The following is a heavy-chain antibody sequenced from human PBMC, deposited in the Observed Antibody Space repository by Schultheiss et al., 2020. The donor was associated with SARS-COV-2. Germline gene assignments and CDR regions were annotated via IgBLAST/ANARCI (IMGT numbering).Heavy chain of an antibody. CDR3: ARGENWNYDY. CDR1: GGSISSSSYY. CDR2: IYYSGST. D-gene: IGHD1-7*01. Sequence: SETLSLTCTVSGGSISSSSYYWSWIRQPPGKGLEWIGYIYYSGSTNYNPSLKSRVTISVDTSKNQFSLKLSSVTAADTAVYYCARGENWNYDYWGQGTLVTVSS. J-gene: IGHJ4*02. V-gene: IGHV4-61*01.